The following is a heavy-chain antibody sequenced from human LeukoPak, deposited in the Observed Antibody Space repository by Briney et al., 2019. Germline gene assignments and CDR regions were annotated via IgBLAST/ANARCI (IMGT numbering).Heavy chain of an antibody. CDR2: INPSGGST. D-gene: IGHD3-3*01. CDR1: GYTFTSYY. CDR3: ARDRITIFGVVSLDY. J-gene: IGHJ4*02. V-gene: IGHV1-46*01. Sequence: ASVKVSCKASGYTFTSYYMHWVRQAPGQGLEWMGIINPSGGSTSYAQKFQGRVTMTRDTSTSTVYMELSSLRSEDTAVYYCARDRITIFGVVSLDYWGQGTLVTVSS.